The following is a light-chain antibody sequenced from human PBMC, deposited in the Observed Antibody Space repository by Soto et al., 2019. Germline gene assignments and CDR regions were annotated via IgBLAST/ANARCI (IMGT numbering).Light chain of an antibody. CDR3: SSYTSRRTLV. J-gene: IGLJ3*02. CDR2: EVS. CDR1: NSDVGGYNY. V-gene: IGLV2-14*01. Sequence: QSALTQTASVSGSPGQSITISCTGTNSDVGGYNYVSWYQQRPCKAPKLFISEVSARPSGVSNRFSGSKSGNTSSLTISGLQAEVAVDYFCSSYTSRRTLVFGVGTKLSVL.